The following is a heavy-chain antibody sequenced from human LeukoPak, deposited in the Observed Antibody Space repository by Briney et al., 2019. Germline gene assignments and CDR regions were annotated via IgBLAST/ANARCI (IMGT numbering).Heavy chain of an antibody. CDR3: AACGGDCYTFDY. Sequence: GGSLRLSCAASGFTFTSYAMSWVRQAPGKGLEWVSGISGGGTRTYYIDSVKGRFTISRDNSKNTLYLQMNRLRAEDTAVYYCAACGGDCYTFDYWGQGTLVTVSS. D-gene: IGHD2-21*02. CDR2: ISGGGTRT. V-gene: IGHV3-23*01. CDR1: GFTFTSYA. J-gene: IGHJ4*02.